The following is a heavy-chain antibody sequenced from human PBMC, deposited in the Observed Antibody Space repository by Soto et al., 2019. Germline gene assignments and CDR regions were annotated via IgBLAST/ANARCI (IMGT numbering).Heavy chain of an antibody. V-gene: IGHV4-39*01. CDR3: ARHRIGDNWNYQELDY. J-gene: IGHJ4*02. CDR1: DDSINSDKYY. D-gene: IGHD1-7*01. Sequence: PSETLSLTCSVSDDSINSDKYYWCWIRQPPGKGLEWIGSIYYRGNAYYNPSLQTRVTISLDKSKNQFSLKLSSVTAADTAVYYCARHRIGDNWNYQELDYWGQGTLVTVST. CDR2: IYYRGNA.